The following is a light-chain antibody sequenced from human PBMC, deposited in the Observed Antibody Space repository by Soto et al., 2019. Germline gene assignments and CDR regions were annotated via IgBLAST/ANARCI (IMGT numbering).Light chain of an antibody. CDR3: QQYYSTVT. CDR1: QSVLSNSNNKNY. CDR2: WAS. J-gene: IGKJ4*01. Sequence: DIVMTQSPDSLAVSLGERATINCWSSQSVLSNSNNKNYLAWYQQKPGQPPKLLIYWASTRESGVPDRFSGSVSGTDFTLTITSLQAEDVAVYYCQQYYSTVTFGGGTKVEIK. V-gene: IGKV4-1*01.